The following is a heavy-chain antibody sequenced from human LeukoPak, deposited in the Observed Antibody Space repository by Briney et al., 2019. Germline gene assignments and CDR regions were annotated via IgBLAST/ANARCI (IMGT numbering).Heavy chain of an antibody. CDR2: INHSGST. Sequence: SETLSLTCAVYGGSFSGYYWSWIRQPPGKGLEWIGEINHSGSTNYNPSPKSRVTISVDTSKNQFSLKLSSVTAADTAVYYCASRPYYYGSGSYWGQGTLVTVSS. CDR1: GGSFSGYY. CDR3: ASRPYYYGSGSY. V-gene: IGHV4-34*01. D-gene: IGHD3-10*01. J-gene: IGHJ4*02.